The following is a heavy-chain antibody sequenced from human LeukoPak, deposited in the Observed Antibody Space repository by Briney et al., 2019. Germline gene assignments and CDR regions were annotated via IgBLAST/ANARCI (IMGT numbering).Heavy chain of an antibody. CDR3: AKGPWYQPFGY. CDR2: ISWNSGSI. V-gene: IGHV3-9*01. CDR1: GFTFDDYA. D-gene: IGHD2-2*01. J-gene: IGHJ4*02. Sequence: GRSLRLSCAASGFTFDDYAMHWVRPAPGKGLEWVSGISWNSGSIGYADSVKGRFTISRDNAKNSLYLQMNSLRAEDTALYYCAKGPWYQPFGYWGQGTLVTVSS.